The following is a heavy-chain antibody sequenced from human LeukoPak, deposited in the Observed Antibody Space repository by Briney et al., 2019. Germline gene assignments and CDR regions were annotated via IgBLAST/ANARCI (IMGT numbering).Heavy chain of an antibody. CDR2: IWYEGRNK. J-gene: IGHJ4*02. CDR3: ARTWCSGTSCYFDH. CDR1: GFSISSYG. Sequence: GGSLRLSCAASGFSISSYGMHWVRRAPGKGLQWVAVIWYEGRNKYHADFVKGRFTISGDNSKNMLNLQMNSLRAEDTAMYYCARTWCSGTSCYFDHWGQGTLVTVSS. V-gene: IGHV3-33*01. D-gene: IGHD2-2*01.